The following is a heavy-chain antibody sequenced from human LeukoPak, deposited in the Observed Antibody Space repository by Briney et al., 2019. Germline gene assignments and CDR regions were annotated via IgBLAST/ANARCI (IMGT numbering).Heavy chain of an antibody. CDR1: GGSISSYY. CDR2: IYTSGNT. Sequence: SETLSLTCTVSGGSISSYYWSWIRQPARKGLEWIGRIYTSGNTNYNPSLKSRVTMSVDTSKDQFSLKLSSVTAADTAVYYCARPLEWLSIDAFDIWGQGTMVTVPS. J-gene: IGHJ3*02. V-gene: IGHV4-4*07. CDR3: ARPLEWLSIDAFDI. D-gene: IGHD3-3*01.